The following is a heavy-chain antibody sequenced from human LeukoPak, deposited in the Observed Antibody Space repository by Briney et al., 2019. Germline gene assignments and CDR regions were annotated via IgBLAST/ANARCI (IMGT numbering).Heavy chain of an antibody. Sequence: GGSLRLSCAASGFTFSSYAMSWVRQAPGKGLEWVSAISGSGGSTYYADSVKGRFTISRDNAKNSLYLQMNSLRAEDTAVYYCASSGLFSGTDYWGQGTLVTVSS. CDR3: ASSGLFSGTDY. D-gene: IGHD3-10*01. CDR1: GFTFSSYA. CDR2: ISGSGGST. V-gene: IGHV3-23*01. J-gene: IGHJ4*02.